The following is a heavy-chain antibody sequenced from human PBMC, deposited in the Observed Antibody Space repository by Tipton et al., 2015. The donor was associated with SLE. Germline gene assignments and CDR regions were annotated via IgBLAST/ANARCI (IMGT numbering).Heavy chain of an antibody. CDR2: IYTSGST. Sequence: TQSLTCTVSGGSISSYYWSWIRQPPGKGLEWIGYIYTSGSTNYNPSLKSRVTISVDTSKNQFSLKLSSVTAADTAVYYCARAVDGGNAYYFDYWGQVTLVTVSS. J-gene: IGHJ4*02. CDR3: ARAVDGGNAYYFDY. V-gene: IGHV4-4*09. CDR1: GGSISSYY. D-gene: IGHD4-23*01.